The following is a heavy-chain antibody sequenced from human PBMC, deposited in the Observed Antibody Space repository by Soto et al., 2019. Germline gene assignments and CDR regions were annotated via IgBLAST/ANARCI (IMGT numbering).Heavy chain of an antibody. CDR2: ISRGSTTI. CDR3: ARDQIQLWSDH. CDR1: GFTFSDYY. V-gene: IGHV3-11*01. J-gene: IGHJ4*02. D-gene: IGHD5-18*01. Sequence: GGSLRLSCAASGFTFSDYYMSWIRQAPGEGLEWVSYISRGSTTIYYADSVKGRFTISRDNAKNSLYLQMNSLRAEDTAVYYCARDQIQLWSDHWGQGTLVTVSS.